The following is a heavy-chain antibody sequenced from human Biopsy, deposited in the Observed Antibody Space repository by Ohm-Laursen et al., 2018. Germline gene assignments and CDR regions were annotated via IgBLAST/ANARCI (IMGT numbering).Heavy chain of an antibody. CDR2: IYTGDIT. J-gene: IGHJ4*02. Sequence: SLRLSCTASGFTINSNYMNWARQAPGKGLEWVSVIYTGDITSYADSVKGRFTISRDISKNALYLHMNSLRAEDRGVYYCVRSLADGVHINWGQGTLVAVSS. D-gene: IGHD4-17*01. CDR3: VRSLADGVHIN. V-gene: IGHV3-66*01. CDR1: GFTINSNY.